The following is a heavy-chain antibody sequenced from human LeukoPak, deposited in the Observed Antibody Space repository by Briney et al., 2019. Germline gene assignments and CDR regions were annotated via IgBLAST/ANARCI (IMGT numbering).Heavy chain of an antibody. J-gene: IGHJ4*02. Sequence: PGRSLRLSCAASGFTFSSYGMHWVRQAPGKGLEWVAVIWYDGSNKYYADSVKGRFTISRDNSKNSLYLQMNSLIAEDTAVYYCARATPAGILTGYYFDYWGQGTLVTVSS. V-gene: IGHV3-33*01. CDR3: ARATPAGILTGYYFDY. D-gene: IGHD3-9*01. CDR2: IWYDGSNK. CDR1: GFTFSSYG.